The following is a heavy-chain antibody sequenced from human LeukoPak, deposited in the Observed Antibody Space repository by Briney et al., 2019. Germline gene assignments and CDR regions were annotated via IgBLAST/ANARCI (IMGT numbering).Heavy chain of an antibody. CDR1: GFTFSSYW. Sequence: GGSLRLSCAASGFTFSSYWMSWVRQAPGKGLEWVANIKQDGSEKYYVDSVKGRFTISRDNAKNSLYLQMNSLRAEDTAVYYCARGVVVGRRNRMAVAGLYYFDYWGQGTLVTVSS. CDR2: IKQDGSEK. CDR3: ARGVVVGRRNRMAVAGLYYFDY. D-gene: IGHD6-19*01. V-gene: IGHV3-7*04. J-gene: IGHJ4*02.